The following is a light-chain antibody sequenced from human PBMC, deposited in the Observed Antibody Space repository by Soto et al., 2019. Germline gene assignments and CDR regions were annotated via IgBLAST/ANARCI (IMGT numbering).Light chain of an antibody. J-gene: IGLJ1*01. V-gene: IGLV2-14*01. CDR3: SSYTSSSTYV. CDR1: RSDVGGYNY. Sequence: QSALTQPASVSGSPGQSITISCTGTRSDVGGYNYVSWYQQYPGKAPKLMIFEVSDRPSGVSHRFSGSKSGNTASLTISGLQAEDEADYYCSSYTSSSTYVFGTGTQLTVL. CDR2: EVS.